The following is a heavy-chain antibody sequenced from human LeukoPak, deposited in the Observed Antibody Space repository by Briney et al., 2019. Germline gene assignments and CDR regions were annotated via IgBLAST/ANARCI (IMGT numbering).Heavy chain of an antibody. V-gene: IGHV3-23*01. CDR1: GFTFSSYA. CDR3: AKRSRGLGYCSSTSCYSFRGHLDY. J-gene: IGHJ4*02. D-gene: IGHD2-2*01. CDR2: ISGSGGST. Sequence: GGSLRLSCAASGFTFSSYAMSWVRQAPGKGLEWVSAISGSGGSTYYADSVKGRFTISRDNSKNTLYLQMNSLRAEDTAVYYCAKRSRGLGYCSSTSCYSFRGHLDYWGQGTLVTVSS.